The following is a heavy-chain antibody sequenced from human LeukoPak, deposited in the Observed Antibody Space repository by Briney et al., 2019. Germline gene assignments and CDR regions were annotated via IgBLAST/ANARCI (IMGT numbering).Heavy chain of an antibody. CDR3: ARVGSSGSILYFDY. V-gene: IGHV3-11*01. D-gene: IGHD6-19*01. CDR1: GFTFSDYY. CDR2: ISSSGSTI. J-gene: IGHJ4*02. Sequence: GGSPRLSCAASGFTFSDYYMSWIRQAPGKGLEWVSYISSSGSTIYYADSVKGRFTISRDNAKNSLYLQMNSLRAEDTAVYYCARVGSSGSILYFDYWGQGTLVTVSS.